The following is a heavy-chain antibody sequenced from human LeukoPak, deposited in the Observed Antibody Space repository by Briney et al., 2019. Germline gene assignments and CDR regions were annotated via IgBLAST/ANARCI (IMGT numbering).Heavy chain of an antibody. Sequence: GGSLRLSCAVSGFTFSSYWMTWVRQAPGKGLEWVANIKGTGSEKNYVDSVKGRFTISRDNAKNSLYLQMDSLRAEDTAVYYCARGGSRYCSSTSCPPPDYWGQGTLVTVSS. D-gene: IGHD2-2*01. CDR3: ARGGSRYCSSTSCPPPDY. J-gene: IGHJ4*02. CDR2: IKGTGSEK. CDR1: GFTFSSYW. V-gene: IGHV3-7*01.